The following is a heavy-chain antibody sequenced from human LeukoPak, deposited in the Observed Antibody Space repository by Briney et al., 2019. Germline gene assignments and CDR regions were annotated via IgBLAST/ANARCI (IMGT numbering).Heavy chain of an antibody. Sequence: GGSLRLSCAASGFTFSDYALGWVRQAPGRGLEWVATLSGSGAGIYYSDSVQGRFTISRDNSKRTLFLQMNSLRAEDTAFYYCAKAELGVDTFFDYWGQGTLVTVSS. CDR3: AKAELGVDTFFDY. J-gene: IGHJ4*02. D-gene: IGHD3-3*01. CDR2: LSGSGAGI. CDR1: GFTFSDYA. V-gene: IGHV3-23*01.